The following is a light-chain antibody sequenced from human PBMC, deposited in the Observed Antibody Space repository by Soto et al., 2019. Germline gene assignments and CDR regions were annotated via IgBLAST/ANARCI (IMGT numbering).Light chain of an antibody. CDR3: LQHYRYGT. CDR2: DAS. J-gene: IGKJ1*01. V-gene: IGKV1-5*01. CDR1: QSISKS. Sequence: DIQMTQSPSTLSASVRDRVTITCRASQSISKSLAWYQQAPGKAPKLLIFDASTLESGVPARFSGSGSETDFTLTISSLQPEDFATYYCLQHYRYGTCGQGTTVEMK.